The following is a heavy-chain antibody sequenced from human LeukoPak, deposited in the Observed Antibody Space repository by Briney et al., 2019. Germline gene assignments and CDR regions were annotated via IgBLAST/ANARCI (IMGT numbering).Heavy chain of an antibody. CDR1: GYTFTSYY. V-gene: IGHV1-69*13. Sequence: ASVKVSCKASGYTFTSYYMHWVRQAPGQGLEWMGGIIPIFGTANYAQKFQGRVTITADESTSTAYMELSSLRSEDTAVYYCAREYYYDSSGYLFDYWGQGTLVTVSS. J-gene: IGHJ4*02. CDR2: IIPIFGTA. CDR3: AREYYYDSSGYLFDY. D-gene: IGHD3-22*01.